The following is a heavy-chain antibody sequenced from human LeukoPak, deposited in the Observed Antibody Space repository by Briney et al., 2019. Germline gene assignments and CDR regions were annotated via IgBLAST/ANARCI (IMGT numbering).Heavy chain of an antibody. J-gene: IGHJ4*02. CDR3: ARGRAAGTFWLDY. D-gene: IGHD6-13*01. CDR1: GYTFNSYG. CDR2: ISGNNGNT. Sequence: ASVKVSCKASGYTFNSYGISWVRQAPGQGLEWMGWISGNNGNTNYAQKVQGRVTMTTDTSTSTAYMELRSLRSDDTAVYYCARGRAAGTFWLDYWGQGTLVTVSS. V-gene: IGHV1-18*01.